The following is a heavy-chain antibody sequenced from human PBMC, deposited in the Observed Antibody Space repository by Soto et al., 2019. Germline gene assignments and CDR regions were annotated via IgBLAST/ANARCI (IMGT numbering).Heavy chain of an antibody. CDR2: ISGSGGST. Sequence: EVQLLESGGGLVQPGGSLRLSCAASGFTFSSYAMSWVRQAPGKGLEWVSAISGSGGSTYYADSVKGRFTISRDNSKNTLYLQINSLRAEYTAVYYCAKAALRTRHQWLNYYYYGMDVWGQGTTVTVSS. CDR1: GFTFSSYA. CDR3: AKAALRTRHQWLNYYYYGMDV. D-gene: IGHD6-19*01. V-gene: IGHV3-23*01. J-gene: IGHJ6*02.